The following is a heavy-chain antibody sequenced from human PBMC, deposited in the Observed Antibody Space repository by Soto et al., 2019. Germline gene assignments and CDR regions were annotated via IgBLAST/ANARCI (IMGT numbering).Heavy chain of an antibody. CDR2: IYPGDSDT. D-gene: IGHD6-19*01. Sequence: GESLKISCKGSGYSFTSYWIGWVRQMPGKGLEWMGIIYPGDSDTRYSPSFQGQVTISADKSISTAYLQWSSLKASDTAMYYCARRKGKAVAGTSWSEFDYWGQGTLVTVSS. J-gene: IGHJ4*02. CDR1: GYSFTSYW. V-gene: IGHV5-51*01. CDR3: ARRKGKAVAGTSWSEFDY.